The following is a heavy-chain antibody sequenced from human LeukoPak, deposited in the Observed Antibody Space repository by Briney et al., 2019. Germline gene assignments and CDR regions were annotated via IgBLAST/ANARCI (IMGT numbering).Heavy chain of an antibody. CDR2: IKQDGREK. D-gene: IGHD4-17*01. Sequence: GGSLSLSCAPSGLTFSSYWMSWVRPAPGKGLEWVANIKQDGREKYYVDSVKGRFTISRDNAKNSLYLQMNSLRAEDTAVYYCAIYYGQVDYWGQGTLVTVSS. CDR1: GLTFSSYW. J-gene: IGHJ4*02. V-gene: IGHV3-7*01. CDR3: AIYYGQVDY.